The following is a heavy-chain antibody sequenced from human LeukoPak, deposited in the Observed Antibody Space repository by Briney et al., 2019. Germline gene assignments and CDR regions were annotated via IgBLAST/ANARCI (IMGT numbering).Heavy chain of an antibody. CDR2: IYSGGST. Sequence: GGSLRLSCAASGFTVSCNYMSWVRQAPGKGLEWVSVIYSGGSTYYADSVKGRFTISRDNSKNTLYLQMNSLRAEDTAVYYCARATDSRAWRAFDIWGQGTMVTVSS. V-gene: IGHV3-66*01. D-gene: IGHD3-3*01. CDR3: ARATDSRAWRAFDI. CDR1: GFTVSCNY. J-gene: IGHJ3*02.